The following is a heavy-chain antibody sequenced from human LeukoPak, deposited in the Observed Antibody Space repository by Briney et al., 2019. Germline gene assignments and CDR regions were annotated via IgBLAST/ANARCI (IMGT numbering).Heavy chain of an antibody. V-gene: IGHV4-34*01. J-gene: IGHJ4*02. Sequence: PSETLSLTCAVYGRSFSGYYWSWIRQPPGKGLEWIGEINHSGSTNYNPSLKSRVTISVDTSKNQFSLKLSSVTAADTAVYYCAATYYYDSSGYFPYYFDYWGQGTLVTVSS. CDR3: AATYYYDSSGYFPYYFDY. D-gene: IGHD3-22*01. CDR2: INHSGST. CDR1: GRSFSGYY.